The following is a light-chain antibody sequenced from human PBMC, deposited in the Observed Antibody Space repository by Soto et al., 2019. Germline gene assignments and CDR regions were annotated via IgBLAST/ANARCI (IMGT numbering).Light chain of an antibody. Sequence: DIVLTQSPATLSLSPGERATLYCGASQRVSGGFLAWYQQKPGLAPRLILYDTSFRATGIPDRFSGSGSGTDFTLTISRLDPEDFALYYCQQRSNWPPEITFGQGTRLEIK. CDR1: QRVSGGF. CDR3: QQRSNWPPEIT. J-gene: IGKJ5*01. V-gene: IGKV3D-20*02. CDR2: DTS.